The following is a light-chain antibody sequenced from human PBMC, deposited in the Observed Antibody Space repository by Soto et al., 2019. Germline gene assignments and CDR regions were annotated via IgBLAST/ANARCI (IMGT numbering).Light chain of an antibody. CDR3: SSHTSGSTRV. Sequence: QSALTQPASVSGSPGQSIAISCTGTFSDFGGYDYVSWYQQHPDKAPKLMIYEVTKRPSGVSNRFSGSKSGNTASLTISGLQPEDEADYYGSSHTSGSTRVFGSGTKLTVL. CDR1: FSDFGGYDY. V-gene: IGLV2-14*01. J-gene: IGLJ1*01. CDR2: EVT.